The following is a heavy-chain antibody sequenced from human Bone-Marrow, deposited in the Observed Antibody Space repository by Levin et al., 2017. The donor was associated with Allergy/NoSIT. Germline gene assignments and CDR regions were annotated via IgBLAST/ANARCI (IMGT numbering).Heavy chain of an antibody. CDR2: IYYSGST. D-gene: IGHD5-18*01. CDR3: ARQAYSYGYDFDY. J-gene: IGHJ4*02. CDR1: GGSISSRSYY. Sequence: ESLKISCTVSGGSISSRSYYWGWIRQPPGKGLEWIGSIYYSGSTYYNPSLKSRVTISVDTSKNQFSLKLSSVTAADTAVYYCARQAYSYGYDFDYWGQGTLVTVSS. V-gene: IGHV4-39*01.